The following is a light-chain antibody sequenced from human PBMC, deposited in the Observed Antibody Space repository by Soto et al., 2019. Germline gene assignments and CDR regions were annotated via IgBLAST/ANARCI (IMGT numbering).Light chain of an antibody. J-gene: IGLJ2*01. CDR3: SSYTSASTPLV. CDR2: DVS. V-gene: IGLV2-14*01. Sequence: QSALTQPASVSGSPGQSITISCTGTGSDVGGYNYVSWYQQHPGKAPKVMIYDVSNRPSGVSNHFSGSKSGNTASLTISGLQAEDEADYYCSSYTSASTPLVFGGGTKLTVL. CDR1: GSDVGGYNY.